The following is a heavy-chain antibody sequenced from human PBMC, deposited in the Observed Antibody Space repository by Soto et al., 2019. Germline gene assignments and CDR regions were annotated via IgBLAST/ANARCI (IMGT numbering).Heavy chain of an antibody. J-gene: IGHJ6*02. CDR2: IRSKANSYAT. Sequence: GGSLRLSCAASGFTFSGSAMHWVRQASGKGLEWVGRIRSKANSYATAYAASVKGRFTISRDDSKNTAYLQMNSLKTEDTAVYYCTSLVVPAAPGNYGMDVWGQGTTVTVSS. V-gene: IGHV3-73*01. CDR3: TSLVVPAAPGNYGMDV. CDR1: GFTFSGSA. D-gene: IGHD2-2*01.